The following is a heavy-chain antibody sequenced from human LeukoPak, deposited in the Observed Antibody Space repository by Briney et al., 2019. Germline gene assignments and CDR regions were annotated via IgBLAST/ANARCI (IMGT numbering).Heavy chain of an antibody. J-gene: IGHJ4*02. V-gene: IGHV3-30*02. CDR2: IRSDGSNQ. CDR1: GFTFSNYG. Sequence: PGGSLRLSCAASGFTFSNYGMHWVRQAPGKGLEWVAFIRSDGSNQYYRNSVKGRFTISRDNAKNSLYLQMKSLRAEDTALYYCARVMWTRGPLDYWGQGTLVTVSS. CDR3: ARVMWTRGPLDY. D-gene: IGHD1-26*01.